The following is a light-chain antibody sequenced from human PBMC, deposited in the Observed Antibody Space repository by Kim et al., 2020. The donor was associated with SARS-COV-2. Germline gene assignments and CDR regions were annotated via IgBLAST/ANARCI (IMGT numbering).Light chain of an antibody. V-gene: IGLV3-21*01. CDR3: QVWDSTSGRV. CDR1: SIGTKR. Sequence: VAPGKSARITCGGNSIGTKRVHWYQRKPGQAPVLVIYYDSERPSGIPERFSGSNSGNTAALTISRVEAGDEADYYCQVWDSTSGRVFGGGTKLTVL. CDR2: YDS. J-gene: IGLJ3*02.